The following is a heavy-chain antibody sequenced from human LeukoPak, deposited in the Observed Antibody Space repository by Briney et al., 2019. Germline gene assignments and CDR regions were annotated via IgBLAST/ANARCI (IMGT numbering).Heavy chain of an antibody. Sequence: SETLSLTCAVSGGSISSGGYSWSWIRQPPGKGLEWIGYIYHSGSTYYNPSLKSRVTISVDRSKNQFSLKLSSVTAADTAVYYCARVRVSARYSRSYAGAFDIWGQGTMVTVSS. CDR2: IYHSGST. V-gene: IGHV4-30-2*01. D-gene: IGHD1-26*01. CDR1: GGSISSGGYS. CDR3: ARVRVSARYSRSYAGAFDI. J-gene: IGHJ3*02.